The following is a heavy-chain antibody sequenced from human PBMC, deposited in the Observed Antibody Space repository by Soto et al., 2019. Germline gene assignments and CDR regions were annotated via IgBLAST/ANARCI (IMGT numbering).Heavy chain of an antibody. D-gene: IGHD5-18*01. Sequence: ASVKVSCKASGGTFSSYAISWVRQAPGQGLEWMGGIIPIFGTANYAQKFQGRVTITADESTSTAYKELSSLRSEDTAVYYCARGPGGYSYGYEDYYYYYGMDVWGQGTTVTVSS. V-gene: IGHV1-69*13. CDR2: IIPIFGTA. CDR1: GGTFSSYA. CDR3: ARGPGGYSYGYEDYYYYYGMDV. J-gene: IGHJ6*02.